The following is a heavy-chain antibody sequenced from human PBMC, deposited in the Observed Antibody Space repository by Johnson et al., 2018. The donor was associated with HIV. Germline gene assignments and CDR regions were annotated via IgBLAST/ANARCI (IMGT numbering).Heavy chain of an antibody. CDR1: GFTFDEYA. CDR3: AKDISDILTGGRDAFDI. V-gene: IGHV3-15*05. D-gene: IGHD3-9*01. CDR2: INSKTDGGTT. Sequence: VQLVESGGGLVRPGGSLRLSCAASGFTFDEYALSWVRLAPGKGLEWVGRINSKTDGGTTDYAAPVKGRFTISRDESRNTLYLQMNSLRPEDTGLYYCAKDISDILTGGRDAFDIWGQGTMVTVSS. J-gene: IGHJ3*02.